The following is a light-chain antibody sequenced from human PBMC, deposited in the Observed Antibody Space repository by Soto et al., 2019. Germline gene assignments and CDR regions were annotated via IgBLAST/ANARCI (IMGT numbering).Light chain of an antibody. J-gene: IGLJ2*01. CDR1: SSDVGGYNY. Sequence: QSALTQPRSVAGSPGQSVTISCTGTSSDVGGYNYVSWYQQHPGKAPKLMIYDVSKRPSGVPDRFSGSKSGTTASLTISGLQAEDEAAYYCCSYAGSYTVVFGGGTTLTVL. CDR3: CSYAGSYTVV. CDR2: DVS. V-gene: IGLV2-11*01.